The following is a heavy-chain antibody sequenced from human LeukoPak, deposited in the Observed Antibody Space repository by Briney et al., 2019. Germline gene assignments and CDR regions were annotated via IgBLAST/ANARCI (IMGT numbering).Heavy chain of an antibody. Sequence: PSQTLSLTCTVSGGSISSGSYYWSWIRQPAGKGLEWIGRIYPSGSTNYNPSLKSRVTIAVATSKNQFSLKLSSVTAADTAVYYCASGGMITFGGVIVENWGQGTLVTVSS. V-gene: IGHV4-61*02. J-gene: IGHJ4*02. CDR3: ASGGMITFGGVIVEN. CDR1: GGSISSGSYY. D-gene: IGHD3-16*02. CDR2: IYPSGST.